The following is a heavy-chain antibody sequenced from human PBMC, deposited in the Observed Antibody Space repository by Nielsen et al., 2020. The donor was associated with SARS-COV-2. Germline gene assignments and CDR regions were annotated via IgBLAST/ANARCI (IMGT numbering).Heavy chain of an antibody. CDR2: FSTHNGHT. CDR3: ARGGDTSLVPYFNGLDV. V-gene: IGHV1-18*01. Sequence: ASVKVSCKASDYSFTTFGIHWVRQTPGQGLEWMGWFSTHNGHTAYAQNLQGRVTMITDTSTSTAYVELRSLSSDDTAVYYCARGGDTSLVPYFNGLDVWGQGTTVTVSS. CDR1: DYSFTTFG. J-gene: IGHJ6*02. D-gene: IGHD5-18*01.